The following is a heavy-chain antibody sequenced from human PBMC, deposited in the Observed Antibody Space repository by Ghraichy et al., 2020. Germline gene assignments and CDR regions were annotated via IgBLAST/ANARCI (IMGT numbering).Heavy chain of an antibody. CDR2: ISVSGGST. CDR1: GFTFSSYA. CDR3: ARFDTTNVPLRAFDI. J-gene: IGHJ3*02. D-gene: IGHD1-26*01. Sequence: GGSLRLSCAASGFTFSSYAMSWVRLAPGKGLERVSGISVSGGSTFYADSVRGRFTISRDNSKGTLYLQMNSLRADDTAVYYCARFDTTNVPLRAFDIWGQGRMVTVSS. V-gene: IGHV3-23*01.